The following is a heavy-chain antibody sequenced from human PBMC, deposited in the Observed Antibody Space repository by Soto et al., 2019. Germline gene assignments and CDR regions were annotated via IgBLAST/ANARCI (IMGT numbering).Heavy chain of an antibody. J-gene: IGHJ4*02. CDR1: GYTLSSYG. V-gene: IGHV1-18*01. CDR2: ISPNNGQT. CDR3: ASEINGVGDY. Sequence: QVELVQSGGEVKKPGASVKVSCKASGYTLSSYGIDWVRQAPGQGLEWMGWISPNNGQTNYAQKFADRVTLTTDTTTTIAYMELRSRRSDDTAVYYCASEINGVGDYWGQGTLVTVSS. D-gene: IGHD2-8*01.